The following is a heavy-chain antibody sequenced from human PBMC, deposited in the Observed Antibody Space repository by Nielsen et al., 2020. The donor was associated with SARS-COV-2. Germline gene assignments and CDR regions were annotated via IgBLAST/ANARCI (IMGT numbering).Heavy chain of an antibody. CDR2: INAGNGNT. Sequence: ASVKVSCKASGYTFTSYAMHWVRQAPGQRLEWMGWINAGNGNTKYSQKFQGRVTITRDTSASTAYMELSSLRSEDTAVYYCARDDSYDSSGYYYYYGMDVWGQGTTVTVSS. J-gene: IGHJ6*02. D-gene: IGHD3-22*01. CDR1: GYTFTSYA. CDR3: ARDDSYDSSGYYYYYGMDV. V-gene: IGHV1-3*01.